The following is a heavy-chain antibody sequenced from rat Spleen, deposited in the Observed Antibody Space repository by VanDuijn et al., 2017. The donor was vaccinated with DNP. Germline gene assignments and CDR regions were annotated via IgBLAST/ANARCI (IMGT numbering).Heavy chain of an antibody. Sequence: EVQLVESGGDLVQPGRSLKLSCVASGFTFNNYWMTWIRQVPGTGLEWVASISNGGGSTYFRDSVKGRFTVSRDNAKSSLYLQMDSLRSEDTATYYCTTLNFYASLAEYFDFWGQGVMVTVSS. D-gene: IGHD1-12*01. CDR1: GFTFNNYW. V-gene: IGHV5-31*01. CDR2: ISNGGGST. CDR3: TTLNFYASLAEYFDF. J-gene: IGHJ2*01.